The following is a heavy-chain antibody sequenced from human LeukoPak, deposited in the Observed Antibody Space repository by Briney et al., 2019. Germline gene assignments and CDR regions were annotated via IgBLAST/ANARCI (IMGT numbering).Heavy chain of an antibody. D-gene: IGHD3-16*01. J-gene: IGHJ5*02. CDR2: MNPNTGNT. Sequence: ASVKVSCKASGYTFTSFGINWVRQATGQGLEWMGWMNPNTGNTGYAQKFQGRVTMTRDTSISTAYMELSSLRSDDTAVYYCTRMDGRARLNWFDPWGQGTLVTVPS. CDR3: TRMDGRARLNWFDP. V-gene: IGHV1-8*01. CDR1: GYTFTSFG.